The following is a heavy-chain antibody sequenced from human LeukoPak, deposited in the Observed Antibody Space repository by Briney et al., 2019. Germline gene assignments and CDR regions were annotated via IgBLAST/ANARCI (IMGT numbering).Heavy chain of an antibody. CDR2: IYPGDSTT. CDR1: GYRLPAGW. D-gene: IGHD3-16*01. V-gene: IGHV5-51*01. Sequence: GESLTLSCMPSGYRLPAGWLACTRQTPGRGLEWLGIIYPGDSTTRYSPSFQGLVTMSADNSINTAYLHWSSLTASDTATYYCARLNTRLTRTIWGRQNPWNQVTLVTVSS. CDR3: ARLNTRLTRTIWGRQNP. J-gene: IGHJ5*02.